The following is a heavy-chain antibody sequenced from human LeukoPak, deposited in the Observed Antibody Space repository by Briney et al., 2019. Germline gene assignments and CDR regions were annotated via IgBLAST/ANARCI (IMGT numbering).Heavy chain of an antibody. CDR3: ARLGIFEYYDILTGELGGDY. V-gene: IGHV4-59*01. D-gene: IGHD3-9*01. J-gene: IGHJ4*02. CDR1: GGSIINYY. CDR2: IYYSGST. Sequence: SETLSLTCTVSGGSIINYYWSWIRQPPGKGLEWIGYIYYSGSTNYNPSLKSRVTISVDTSKNQFSLKLSSVTAADTAVYYCARLGIFEYYDILTGELGGDYWGQGTLVTVSS.